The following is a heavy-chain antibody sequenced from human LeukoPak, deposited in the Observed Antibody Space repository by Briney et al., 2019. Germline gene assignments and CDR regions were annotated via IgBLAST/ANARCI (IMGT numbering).Heavy chain of an antibody. V-gene: IGHV1-2*02. CDR2: INPNSGGT. J-gene: IGHJ5*02. CDR3: ARGALRIHGDIVVVPAAMPWWFDP. D-gene: IGHD2-2*01. CDR1: GYTFTSYG. Sequence: GASVKVSCKASGYTFTSYGISWVRQAPGQGLEWMGWINPNSGGTNYAQKFQGRVTMTRDTSISTAYMELSRLRSDDTAVYYCARGALRIHGDIVVVPAAMPWWFDPWGQGTLVTVSS.